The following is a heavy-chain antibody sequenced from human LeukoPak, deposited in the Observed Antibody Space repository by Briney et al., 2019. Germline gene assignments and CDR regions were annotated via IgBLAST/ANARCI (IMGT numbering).Heavy chain of an antibody. CDR3: ARRPPIFPRPFDY. J-gene: IGHJ4*02. Sequence: SETLSLTCAVYGGSFSGYYWSWIRQPPGKGLEWIGEINHSGSTNYNPSLKSRVTMSVDTSKNQFSLKLSSVTAADTAVYYCARRPPIFPRPFDYWGQGTLVTVSS. D-gene: IGHD3-9*01. V-gene: IGHV4-34*01. CDR1: GGSFSGYY. CDR2: INHSGST.